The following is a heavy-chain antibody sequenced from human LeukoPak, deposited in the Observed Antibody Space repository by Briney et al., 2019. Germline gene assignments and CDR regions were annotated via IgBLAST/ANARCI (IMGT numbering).Heavy chain of an antibody. CDR1: GGSISSSSYY. D-gene: IGHD1-14*01. Sequence: PSETLSLTCTVSGGSISSSSYYWGWIRQPPGKGLEWIGEINHSGSTNYNPSLKSRVTISVDTSKNQFSLKLSSVTAADTAVYYCAREARDTARGTTWYFDLWGRGTLVTVSS. V-gene: IGHV4-39*07. J-gene: IGHJ2*01. CDR3: AREARDTARGTTWYFDL. CDR2: INHSGST.